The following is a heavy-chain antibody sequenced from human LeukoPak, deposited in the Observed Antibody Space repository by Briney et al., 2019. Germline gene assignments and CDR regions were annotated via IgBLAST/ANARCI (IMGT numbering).Heavy chain of an antibody. D-gene: IGHD3-10*01. CDR1: GFTFSSYG. V-gene: IGHV3-33*01. J-gene: IGHJ6*02. Sequence: GGPLRLSCAASGFTFSSYGMHWVRQAPGKGLEWVAVIWYDGSNKYYADSVKGRFTISRDNSKNTLYLQMNSLRAEDTAVYYCARLRRFGDYYYGMDVWGQGTTVTVSS. CDR2: IWYDGSNK. CDR3: ARLRRFGDYYYGMDV.